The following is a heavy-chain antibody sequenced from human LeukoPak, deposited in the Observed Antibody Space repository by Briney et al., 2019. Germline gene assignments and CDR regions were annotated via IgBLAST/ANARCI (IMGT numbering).Heavy chain of an antibody. CDR2: IKQDGSEK. CDR1: GFTFSSYW. V-gene: IGHV3-7*01. J-gene: IGHJ6*02. CDR3: ARDGVTHCSSTSCYSYYYGMDV. Sequence: GGSLRLSCAASGFTFSSYWMSWVRQAPGKGLEWVANIKQDGSEKYYVDSVKGRFTISRDNAKNSLYLQVNSLRAEDTAVYYCARDGVTHCSSTSCYSYYYGMDVWGQGTTVTVSS. D-gene: IGHD2-2*01.